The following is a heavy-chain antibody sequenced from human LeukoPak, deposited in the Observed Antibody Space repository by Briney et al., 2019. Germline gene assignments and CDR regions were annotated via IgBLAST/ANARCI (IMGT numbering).Heavy chain of an antibody. CDR2: ISGSGGTT. CDR1: GFTFSSLA. V-gene: IGHV3-23*01. D-gene: IGHD6-25*01. J-gene: IGHJ4*02. Sequence: PGGSLRLSCSASGFTFSSLAMSWVRQAPGKGLEWVSTISGSGGTTHYADSVKGRFTISRDNSKNTLYLQMDSLRAEDTAVYYLARGGGGHIIAAGLDYWGQGTLVTVSS. CDR3: ARGGGGHIIAAGLDY.